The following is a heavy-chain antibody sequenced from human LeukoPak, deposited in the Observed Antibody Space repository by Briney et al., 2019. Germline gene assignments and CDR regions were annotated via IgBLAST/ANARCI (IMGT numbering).Heavy chain of an antibody. CDR2: INPSIGST. CDR3: ARIPSSQRHFDY. V-gene: IGHV1-46*01. J-gene: IGHJ4*02. Sequence: ASVKVSCKTSGYTFTTYYIHWVRQAPGQGLEWMGIINPSIGSTTYAQKFQGRVTMTRDTSTSTVYMELSSLRSEDTAVYYCARIPSSQRHFDYWGQGTLVTVSS. CDR1: GYTFTTYY. D-gene: IGHD6-13*01.